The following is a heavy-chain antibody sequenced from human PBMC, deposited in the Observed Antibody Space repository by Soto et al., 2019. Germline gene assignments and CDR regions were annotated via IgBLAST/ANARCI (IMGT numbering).Heavy chain of an antibody. Sequence: GGSLRLSCSASGFTFGTYGMHWVRQAPGKGLEWVAGIWYDGSVKTYADSVKGRFSISRDNSQNTVYLQMNTLRAGDTAVYYCARADCGGQCPCDYWGQGTLVTVSS. D-gene: IGHD2-21*01. CDR3: ARADCGGQCPCDY. CDR2: IWYDGSVK. CDR1: GFTFGTYG. J-gene: IGHJ4*02. V-gene: IGHV3-33*01.